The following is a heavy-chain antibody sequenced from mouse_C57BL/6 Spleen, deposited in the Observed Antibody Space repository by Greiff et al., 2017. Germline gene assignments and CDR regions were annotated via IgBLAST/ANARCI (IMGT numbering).Heavy chain of an antibody. CDR3: ATYYYGSSYYAMDY. CDR2: INPGSGGT. V-gene: IGHV1-54*01. CDR1: GYAFTNYL. J-gene: IGHJ4*01. D-gene: IGHD1-1*01. Sequence: QVQLQQSGAELVRPGTSVKVSCKASGYAFTNYLLEWVKQRPGQGLEWIGVINPGSGGTNYNEKFKGKATLTADKSSSTAYMQLSSLTSEDSAVYFCATYYYGSSYYAMDYWGQGTSVTVSS.